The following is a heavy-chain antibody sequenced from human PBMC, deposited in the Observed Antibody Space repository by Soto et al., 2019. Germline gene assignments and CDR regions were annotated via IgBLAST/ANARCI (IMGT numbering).Heavy chain of an antibody. J-gene: IGHJ6*03. D-gene: IGHD2-15*01. V-gene: IGHV5-51*01. CDR3: ARYGCSGGSCYSARRSYYYYYMDV. CDR2: IYPGDSDT. Sequence: GESLKISCKGSGYSFTSYWIGWVRQMPGKGLEWMGIIYPGDSDTRYSPSFQGQVTISADKSISTAYLQWSSLKASDTAMYYCARYGCSGGSCYSARRSYYYYYMDVWGKGTTVTVSS. CDR1: GYSFTSYW.